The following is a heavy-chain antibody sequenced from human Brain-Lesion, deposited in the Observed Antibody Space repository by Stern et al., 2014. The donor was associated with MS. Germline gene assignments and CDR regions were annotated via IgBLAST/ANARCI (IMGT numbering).Heavy chain of an antibody. D-gene: IGHD3-10*01. Sequence: VQLLESGGGLVKPGGSLRLSCAASGFIFSDYYMSWIRQAPGKGLEWVSYICRSGDSIYYADSVKGRFTISRDNAKNSLYLQMNSLRAEDTAVYYCARGPRRYYGSESPNTYYYGMDVCGQGTTVTVSS. J-gene: IGHJ6*02. CDR2: ICRSGDSI. CDR3: ARGPRRYYGSESPNTYYYGMDV. CDR1: GFIFSDYY. V-gene: IGHV3-11*01.